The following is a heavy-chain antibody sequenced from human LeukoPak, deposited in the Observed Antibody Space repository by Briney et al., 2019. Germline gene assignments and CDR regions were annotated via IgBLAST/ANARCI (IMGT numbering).Heavy chain of an antibody. CDR1: GGSISSYF. CDR2: IYYSGST. D-gene: IGHD4-17*01. Sequence: PSETLSLTCTVSGGSISSYFWSWIRQPPGKGLEWIGYIYYSGSTNYNPSLKSRVTISVDTSKNQFSLKLTSVTAADTAVYYCARNHYGHPLDYWGQGTLVTVSS. J-gene: IGHJ4*02. CDR3: ARNHYGHPLDY. V-gene: IGHV4-59*01.